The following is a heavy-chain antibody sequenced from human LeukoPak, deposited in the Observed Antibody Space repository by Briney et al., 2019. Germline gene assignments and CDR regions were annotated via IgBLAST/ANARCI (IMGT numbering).Heavy chain of an antibody. CDR3: AGGAFDI. D-gene: IGHD3-16*01. CDR1: GGSISSSSYY. Sequence: ETLSLTCTASGGSISSSSYYWGWIRQPRGKGLEWIGSIYYSGSTYYNPSLKSRVTISVDTSKNQFSLKLSSVTAADAAVYYCAGGAFDIWGQGTMVAVSS. J-gene: IGHJ3*02. V-gene: IGHV4-39*01. CDR2: IYYSGST.